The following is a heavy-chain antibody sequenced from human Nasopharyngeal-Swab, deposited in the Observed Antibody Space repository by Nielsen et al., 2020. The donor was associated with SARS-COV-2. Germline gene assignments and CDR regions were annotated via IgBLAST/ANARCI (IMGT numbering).Heavy chain of an antibody. CDR2: LYYTGST. CDR3: ARHGGFGKNFDY. V-gene: IGHV4-39*01. J-gene: IGHJ4*02. D-gene: IGHD3-10*01. CDR1: GGSISSSSYY. Sequence: PETLSLTCTVSGGSISSSSYYWGWIRQPPGKGLEWIGSLYYTGSTYYNPSLKSRVTISVDTSKNQFSLKLSSVTATDTAVYYCARHGGFGKNFDYWGQGTLVTVSS.